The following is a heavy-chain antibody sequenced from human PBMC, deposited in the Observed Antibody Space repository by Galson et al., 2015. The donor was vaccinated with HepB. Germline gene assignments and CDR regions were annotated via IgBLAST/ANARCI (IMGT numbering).Heavy chain of an antibody. Sequence: SVKVSCKASGGTFSSYTISWVRQAPGQGLEWMGRIIPILGIANYAQKFQGRVTITADKSTSTAYMELSSLRSEDTAVYYCARDASGWIAATPPEPYYYYYGMDVWGQGTTVTVSS. CDR3: ARDASGWIAATPPEPYYYYYGMDV. CDR1: GGTFSSYT. CDR2: IIPILGIA. J-gene: IGHJ6*02. D-gene: IGHD6-13*01. V-gene: IGHV1-69*04.